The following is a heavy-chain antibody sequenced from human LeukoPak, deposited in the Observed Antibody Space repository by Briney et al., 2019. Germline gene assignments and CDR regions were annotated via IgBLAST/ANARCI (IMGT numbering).Heavy chain of an antibody. CDR2: IKEDGSET. CDR3: AKDRNYYYMDV. J-gene: IGHJ6*03. CDR1: GFTFKKYW. Sequence: PGGSLRLSCAASGFTFKKYWMNWVRQVPGKGLECLANIKEDGSETYYADSVKGRFTISRDNPKNTLYLQMNSLRADDTAVYYCAKDRNYYYMDVWGKGTAVTVSS. V-gene: IGHV3-7*03.